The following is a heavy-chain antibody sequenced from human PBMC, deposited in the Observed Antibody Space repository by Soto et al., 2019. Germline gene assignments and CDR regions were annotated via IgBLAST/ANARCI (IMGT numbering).Heavy chain of an antibody. CDR1: GYTFTSYD. CDR3: ARGRYTYSGYDWDSDY. D-gene: IGHD5-12*01. CDR2: MNPNSGNT. V-gene: IGHV1-8*01. J-gene: IGHJ4*02. Sequence: ASVKVSCKASGYTFTSYDINWVRQATGQGLEWMGWMNPNSGNTGYAQKFLGRVTMTRNTSISTAYMELSSLRSEDTAVYYCARGRYTYSGYDWDSDYWGQGTLVTVSS.